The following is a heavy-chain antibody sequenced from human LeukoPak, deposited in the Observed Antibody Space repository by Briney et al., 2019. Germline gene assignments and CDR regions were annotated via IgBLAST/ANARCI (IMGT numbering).Heavy chain of an antibody. D-gene: IGHD5-24*01. CDR1: GASVNSHY. CDR2: IYDGAST. Sequence: SETLSLTCAVAGASVNSHYWSWIRQPPGKGLEWIGYIYDGASTNYNPSLKSRVTISVDTSKNQFSLKLSSVTAADTAVYYCARHATSSTSGPPYDYWGQGTLVTVSS. V-gene: IGHV4-59*08. J-gene: IGHJ4*02. CDR3: ARHATSSTSGPPYDY.